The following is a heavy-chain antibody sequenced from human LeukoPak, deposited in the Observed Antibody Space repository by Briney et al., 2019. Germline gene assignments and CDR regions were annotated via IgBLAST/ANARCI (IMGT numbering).Heavy chain of an antibody. D-gene: IGHD2-15*01. V-gene: IGHV3-66*01. CDR3: ARVPGYCSGGSCPDY. CDR2: IYSGGST. J-gene: IGHJ4*02. CDR1: GFTVSSNY. Sequence: PGGSLRLSCAASGFTVSSNYMSWVRQAPGKGLEWVSVIYSGGSTYYADSVKGRFTISRDNSKNTLYLQMNSLRAEDTAVYYCARVPGYCSGGSCPDYRGQGTLVTVSS.